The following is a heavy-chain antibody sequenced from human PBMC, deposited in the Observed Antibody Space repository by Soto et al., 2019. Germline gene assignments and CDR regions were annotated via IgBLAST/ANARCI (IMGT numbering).Heavy chain of an antibody. CDR1: GGSISSYY. V-gene: IGHV4-59*01. D-gene: IGHD3-9*01. CDR3: ARKGGPGLRYFDWLHAFDI. CDR2: IYYSGST. Sequence: SETLSLTCTVSGGSISSYYWSWIRQPPGKGLEWIGYIYYSGSTNYNPSLKSRVTISVDTSKNQFSLKLSSVTAADTAVYYCARKGGPGLRYFDWLHAFDIWGQGTMVTVSS. J-gene: IGHJ3*02.